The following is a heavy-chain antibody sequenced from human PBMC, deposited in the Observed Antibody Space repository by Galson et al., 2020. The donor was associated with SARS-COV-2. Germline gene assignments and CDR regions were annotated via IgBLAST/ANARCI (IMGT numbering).Heavy chain of an antibody. D-gene: IGHD3-3*01. CDR3: ARILDDFWSGYYKVDWYFDL. Sequence: SQTLSLTCAVYGGSFSGYYWSWIRQPPGKGLEWIGEINHSGSTNYNPSLKSRVTISVDTSKNQFSLKLSSVTAADTAVYYCARILDDFWSGYYKVDWYFDLCGRGTLVTVSS. CDR1: GGSFSGYY. J-gene: IGHJ2*01. CDR2: INHSGST. V-gene: IGHV4-34*01.